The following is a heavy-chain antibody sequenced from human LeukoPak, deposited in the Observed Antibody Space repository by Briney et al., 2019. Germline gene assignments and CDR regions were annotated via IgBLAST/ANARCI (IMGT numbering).Heavy chain of an antibody. D-gene: IGHD5-18*01. Sequence: EGSLRHSCAEPGFTFTAYGIHWVRQAPGKGLERVTFIRYDESGQYYADSVKGRFTISRDNCKNTLYLQMNSLRPEDTAVYYCAKDHGYSYGLPDYWGLGTLVTVSS. V-gene: IGHV3-30*02. CDR2: IRYDESGQ. J-gene: IGHJ4*02. CDR3: AKDHGYSYGLPDY. CDR1: GFTFTAYG.